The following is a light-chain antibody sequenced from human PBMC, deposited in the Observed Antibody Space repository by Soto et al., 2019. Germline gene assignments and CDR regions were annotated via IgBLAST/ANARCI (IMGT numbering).Light chain of an antibody. V-gene: IGLV2-23*02. J-gene: IGLJ1*01. CDR2: EVN. CDR3: CSYAGTNTYV. Sequence: QSVLTQPASVSGSPGQSITISCTGSSSDLGTFNLVSWYQQHPGKAPKLLIYEVNGRPSGVSNRFSGSKSGTTASLTISGLQTDDEADYFCCSYAGTNTYVFGGGTKHTVL. CDR1: SSDLGTFNL.